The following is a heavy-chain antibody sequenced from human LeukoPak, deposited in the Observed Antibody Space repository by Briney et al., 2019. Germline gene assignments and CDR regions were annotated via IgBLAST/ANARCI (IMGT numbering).Heavy chain of an antibody. V-gene: IGHV3-7*01. D-gene: IGHD1-26*01. J-gene: IGHJ5*01. CDR1: GFAFSTYW. CDR2: ISQDGGGT. CDR3: ARVRPGDADS. Sequence: GGSLRLSCAASGFAFSTYWMTWVRQAPEMGLEWVASISQDGGGTYHGDSVKGRFTISRDNAKNSLYLQMNSLRADDTAVYYCARVRPGDADSWGQGTLVSVSS.